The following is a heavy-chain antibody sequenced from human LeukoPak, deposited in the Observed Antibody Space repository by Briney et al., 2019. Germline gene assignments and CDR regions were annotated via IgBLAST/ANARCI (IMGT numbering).Heavy chain of an antibody. CDR2: IYHSGST. V-gene: IGHV4-38-2*02. D-gene: IGHD1-1*01. J-gene: IGHJ4*02. Sequence: PSETLSLTCTVSGYSISSGYYWGWIRQPPGKGLEWIGSIYHSGSTYYNPSLKSRVTISVDTSKNQFSLKLSSVTAADTAVYYCARGNWVEYWGQGTLVTVSS. CDR3: ARGNWVEY. CDR1: GYSISSGYY.